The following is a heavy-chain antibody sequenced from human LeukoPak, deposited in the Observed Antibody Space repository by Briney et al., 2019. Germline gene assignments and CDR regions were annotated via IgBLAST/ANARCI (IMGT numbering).Heavy chain of an antibody. CDR1: GYTFTGYY. Sequence: GASVKVSCKASGYTFTGYYIHWVRQAPGQGLEWMGWINPNSGGTNYAQKFQGRVTMTRDTSISTAYMELSRLRSDDTAVYYCAREKFHGLPGSRKDYWGQGTLVTVSS. CDR3: AREKFHGLPGSRKDY. J-gene: IGHJ4*02. V-gene: IGHV1-2*02. CDR2: INPNSGGT. D-gene: IGHD3-10*01.